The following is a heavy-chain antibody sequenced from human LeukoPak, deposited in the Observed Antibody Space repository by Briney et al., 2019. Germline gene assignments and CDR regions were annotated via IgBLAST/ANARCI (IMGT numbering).Heavy chain of an antibody. CDR2: ISSSSSYI. D-gene: IGHD2-2*01. CDR3: ASTYCSSTSCYFDY. V-gene: IGHV3-21*01. J-gene: IGHJ4*02. CDR1: GFTFSSYG. Sequence: PGGSLRLSCAASGFTFSSYGMNWVRQAPGKGLEWVSSISSSSSYIYYADSVKGRFTISRDNAKNSLYLQMNSLRAEDTAVYYCASTYCSSTSCYFDYWGQGTLVTVSS.